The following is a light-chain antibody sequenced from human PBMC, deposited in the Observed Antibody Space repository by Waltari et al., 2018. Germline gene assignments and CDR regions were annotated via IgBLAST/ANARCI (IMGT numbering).Light chain of an antibody. J-gene: IGLJ3*02. V-gene: IGLV4-69*01. CDR2: VNSDGSH. CDR3: QTGGHGTWV. Sequence: QLVLTQSPSASASLGASVKLTCTLSSGHSSNVIAWHQQQPETGPRYLMKVNSDGSHSKGDKIPDRLSGSSSGAEHYLTISSLQSEDEADYYCQTGGHGTWVFGGGTKLTVL. CDR1: SGHSSNV.